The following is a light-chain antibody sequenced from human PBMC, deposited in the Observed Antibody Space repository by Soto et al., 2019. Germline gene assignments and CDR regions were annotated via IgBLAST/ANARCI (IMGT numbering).Light chain of an antibody. V-gene: IGLV1-47*01. CDR2: RND. CDR1: TSNIGNNY. J-gene: IGLJ2*01. Sequence: QSVLTQVPSASETPGQRVTISCSGSTSNIGNNYVYWYQQLPGAAPRLLMYRNDKRPTGVPDRFSGSKSGTSASLAISGLRAEDEAEYHCASWDDTLSGPVFGGGTKVTVL. CDR3: ASWDDTLSGPV.